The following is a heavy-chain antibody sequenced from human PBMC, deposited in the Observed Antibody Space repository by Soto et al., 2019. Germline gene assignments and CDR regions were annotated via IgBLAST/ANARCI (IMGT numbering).Heavy chain of an antibody. V-gene: IGHV3-33*01. CDR3: AIDLRRLATAGRELDC. D-gene: IGHD2-21*02. CDR1: GFTFSSYG. CDR2: VWYDGSHQ. Sequence: QVQVLESGGGVVQPGRSLRLSCAASGFTFSSYGMHWVRQAPGKGLEWVALVWYDGSHQYYTDSVKGLFTISRDNSKNTLYLQLNSLRAEDTAVYYCAIDLRRLATAGRELDCWGQGTMVTVSS. J-gene: IGHJ4*02.